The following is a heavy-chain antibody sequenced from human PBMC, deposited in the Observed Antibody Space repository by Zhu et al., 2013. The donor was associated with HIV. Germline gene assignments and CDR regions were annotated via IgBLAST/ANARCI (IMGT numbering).Heavy chain of an antibody. CDR1: GYTFTGYY. D-gene: IGHD3-22*01. CDR3: ARVRPYYYDSDYYYLDPYYYYYGMDV. J-gene: IGHJ6*02. V-gene: IGHV1-2*02. Sequence: QVQLVQSGAEVKKPGASVKVSCKASGYTFTGYYLHWVRQAPGQGLEWMGWINPNSGGTNYAQKFQGRVTMTRDTSISTAYMXLSRLRSDDTAVYYCARVRPYYYDSDYYYLDPYYYYYGMDVWGQGTTVTVSS. CDR2: INPNSGGT.